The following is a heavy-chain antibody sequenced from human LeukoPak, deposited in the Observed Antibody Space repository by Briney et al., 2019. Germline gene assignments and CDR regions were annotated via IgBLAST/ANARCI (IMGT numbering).Heavy chain of an antibody. J-gene: IGHJ4*02. V-gene: IGHV4-59*01. CDR3: ARYGDYVFDL. D-gene: IGHD4-17*01. Sequence: SETLSPTCTVSGGSISSYYWSWIRQPPGKGLEWIGYIYYSGSTICNPSLKSRVTISVDTSKNQFSLKLSSVTAADTAVYYCARYGDYVFDLWGQGTLVTVSS. CDR1: GGSISSYY. CDR2: IYYSGST.